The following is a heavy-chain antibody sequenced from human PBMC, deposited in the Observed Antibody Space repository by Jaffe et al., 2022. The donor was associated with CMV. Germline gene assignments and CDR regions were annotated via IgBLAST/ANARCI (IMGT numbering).Heavy chain of an antibody. V-gene: IGHV1-2*02. CDR2: INPNSGGT. D-gene: IGHD3-3*01. Sequence: QVQLVQSGAEVKKPGASVKVSCKASGYTFTGYYMHWVRQAPGQGLEWMGWINPNSGGTNYAQKFQGRVTMTRDTSISTAYMELSRLRSDDTAVYYCARDPPYDFWSGYKDEGPRYYYYYYGMDVWGQGTTVTVSS. CDR1: GYTFTGYY. CDR3: ARDPPYDFWSGYKDEGPRYYYYYYGMDV. J-gene: IGHJ6*02.